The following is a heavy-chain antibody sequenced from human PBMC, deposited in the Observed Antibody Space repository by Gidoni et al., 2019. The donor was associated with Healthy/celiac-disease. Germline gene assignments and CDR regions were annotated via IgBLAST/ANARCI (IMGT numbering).Heavy chain of an antibody. D-gene: IGHD3-22*01. CDR2: MRSKAYGGTT. J-gene: IGHJ4*02. CDR1: GFPFCYSA. Sequence: VQLVESGGGLVPPGRSLRLFCTASGFPFCYSAMSWLRHAPGKGLEWVGFMRSKAYGGTTEYAASVKGRFTISRDDSKSIAYLQMNSLKTEDTAVYDCTRDAETYYYDSSGYYSSYYFDYWGQGTLVTVSS. V-gene: IGHV3-49*03. CDR3: TRDAETYYYDSSGYYSSYYFDY.